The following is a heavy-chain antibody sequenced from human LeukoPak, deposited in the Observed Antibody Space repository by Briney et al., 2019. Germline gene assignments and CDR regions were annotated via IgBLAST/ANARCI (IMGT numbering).Heavy chain of an antibody. J-gene: IGHJ4*02. D-gene: IGHD6-13*01. V-gene: IGHV6-1*01. CDR3: ARDRGSVGTDVDY. CDR1: GDTVSSNSAA. Sequence: SQTLSLTCALSGDTVSSNSAAWNWIRQSPSRGLELLGRTYYRSKWYNDYAVSVKSRITINPDTSKNQFPLQLNSVTPEDTAVYYCARDRGSVGTDVDYWGQGTLVTVSS. CDR2: TYYRSKWYN.